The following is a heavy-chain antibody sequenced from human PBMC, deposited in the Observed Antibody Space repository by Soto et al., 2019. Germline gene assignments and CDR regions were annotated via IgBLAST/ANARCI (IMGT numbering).Heavy chain of an antibody. V-gene: IGHV1-69*02. CDR2: IIPMLDIT. Sequence: QVQLLQSGAEMKKPGSSVKVSCKASGGTFSTYTIIWVRQAPGQGLEWMGRIIPMLDITNTAQSFQGRVMLPADTSTSPPYLELSALRSDDTAIYFCTLGSSSAATFDIWGRGTMVTVSS. CDR1: GGTFSTYT. CDR3: TLGSSSAATFDI. D-gene: IGHD6-6*01. J-gene: IGHJ3*02.